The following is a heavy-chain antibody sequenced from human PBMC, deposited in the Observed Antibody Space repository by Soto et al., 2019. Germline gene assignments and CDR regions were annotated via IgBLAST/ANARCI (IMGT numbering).Heavy chain of an antibody. CDR1: GYTLTSYG. Sequence: ASVKVSCKASGYTLTSYGISWLRQAPGQGLEWMGWISTYNGDTSYARKLQGRVTMTTDTSTSTAYMELRSLRSDDTAVYYCARDSARAEFDPWGQGALVTVS. J-gene: IGHJ5*02. CDR3: ARDSARAEFDP. V-gene: IGHV1-18*01. D-gene: IGHD3-10*01. CDR2: ISTYNGDT.